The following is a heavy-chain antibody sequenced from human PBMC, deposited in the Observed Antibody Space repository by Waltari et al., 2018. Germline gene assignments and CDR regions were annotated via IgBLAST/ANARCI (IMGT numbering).Heavy chain of an antibody. V-gene: IGHV3-23*03. CDR3: AKGASGYPLDY. Sequence: EVQLLESGGGLVQPGGSLRLSCAASGFTFSSYAMSWVRQAPGEGREWVSVIYSGGSTYYADSVKGRFTISRDNSKNTLYLQMNSLRAEDTAVYYCAKGASGYPLDYWGQGTLVTVSS. CDR2: IYSGGST. CDR1: GFTFSSYA. D-gene: IGHD3-22*01. J-gene: IGHJ4*02.